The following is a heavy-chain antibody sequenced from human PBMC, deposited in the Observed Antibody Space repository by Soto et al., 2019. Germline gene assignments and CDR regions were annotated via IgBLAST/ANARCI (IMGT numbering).Heavy chain of an antibody. CDR1: GGSFSGYY. D-gene: IGHD2-15*01. Sequence: SETLSLTCAVYGGSFSGYYWSWIRQPPGKGLEWIGEINHSGSTNYNPSLKSRVTISVDTSKNQFSLKLSSVTAADTAVYYCARLGGTWVMTWGQGTLVTVSS. V-gene: IGHV4-34*01. CDR2: INHSGST. CDR3: ARLGGTWVMT. J-gene: IGHJ1*01.